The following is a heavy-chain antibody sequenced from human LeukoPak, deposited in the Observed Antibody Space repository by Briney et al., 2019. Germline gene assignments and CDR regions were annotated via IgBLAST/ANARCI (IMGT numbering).Heavy chain of an antibody. V-gene: IGHV1-2*06. CDR3: ARDLEVEYQLLPTNWLDP. D-gene: IGHD2-2*01. Sequence: ASVKVSCKASGYTFTGYYMHWVRQAPGQGLEWMGRINPNSGGTNYAQKFQGRVTMTRDTSISTAYMELSRLRSDDTAVYYCARDLEVEYQLLPTNWLDPWGQGTLVTVSS. CDR1: GYTFTGYY. CDR2: INPNSGGT. J-gene: IGHJ5*02.